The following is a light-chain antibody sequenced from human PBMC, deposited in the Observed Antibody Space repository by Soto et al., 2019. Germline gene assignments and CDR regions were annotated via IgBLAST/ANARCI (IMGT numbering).Light chain of an antibody. V-gene: IGKV1-5*01. CDR1: QSISSW. J-gene: IGKJ1*01. CDR2: DAS. Sequence: IHSTPYTFTPSASLRDRVTIPCRASQSISSWLAWYQQKPGKAPKLLIYDASSLESGVPSRFSGSGSGTEFTLTISSLQPDDFATYYCQQYNSYSPWTFGQRTKVDI. CDR3: QQYNSYSPWT.